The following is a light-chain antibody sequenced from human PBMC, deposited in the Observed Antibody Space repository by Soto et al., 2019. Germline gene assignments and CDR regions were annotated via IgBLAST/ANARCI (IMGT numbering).Light chain of an antibody. CDR2: GAS. Sequence: EIVMTQSPATLSMSPGERVTLSCRASQSISSGLAWYQQKRGQAPRLLIYGASNRATAIPDRFSGSGSGTDFTLTISRLEPEDFAVYYCQQNDDSPGTFGQGTKVEIK. V-gene: IGKV3-20*01. J-gene: IGKJ1*01. CDR1: QSISSG. CDR3: QQNDDSPGT.